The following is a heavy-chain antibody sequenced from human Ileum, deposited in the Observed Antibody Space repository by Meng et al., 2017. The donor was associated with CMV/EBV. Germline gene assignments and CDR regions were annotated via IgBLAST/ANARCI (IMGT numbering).Heavy chain of an antibody. J-gene: IGHJ6*02. Sequence: GESLKISCAGSGFTFSSYSMNWVRQAPGKGLEWVSYISKSSSPIYYADSVKGRFTISRDNAKNSLYLQMNSLRAEDTAVYYCARLNYYGMDVWGQGTTVTVSS. CDR2: ISKSSSPI. CDR1: GFTFSSYS. V-gene: IGHV3-48*04. CDR3: ARLNYYGMDV. D-gene: IGHD3-16*01.